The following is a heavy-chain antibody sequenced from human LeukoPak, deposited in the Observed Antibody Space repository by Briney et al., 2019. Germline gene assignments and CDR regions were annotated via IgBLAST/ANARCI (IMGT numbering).Heavy chain of an antibody. J-gene: IGHJ4*02. V-gene: IGHV5-51*01. CDR2: IYTGDSDT. CDR1: PHSFTTYW. D-gene: IGHD3-10*01. CDR3: HAGYGSGREDH. Sequence: GESLKISCTGSPHSFTTYWIAWVRQMPGKGLGWMGIIYTGDSDTRYSPSFQGQVTISADKSTSTAYLQWSSLKASDTAMYSRHAGYGSGREDHWGQGTLVTVSS.